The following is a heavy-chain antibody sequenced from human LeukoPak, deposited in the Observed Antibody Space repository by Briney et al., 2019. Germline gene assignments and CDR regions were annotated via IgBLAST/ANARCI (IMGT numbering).Heavy chain of an antibody. V-gene: IGHV4-34*01. CDR1: GGSFSGYY. CDR3: ARLVGRSSSWYDRASYYYMDV. CDR2: INHSGST. D-gene: IGHD6-13*01. Sequence: SETLSLTCAVYGGSFSGYYWSWIRQPPGKGLEWIGEINHSGSTNYNPSLKSRVTISVDTSKNQFSLKLSSVTAADTAVYYCARLVGRSSSWYDRASYYYMDVWGKGTTVTISS. J-gene: IGHJ6*03.